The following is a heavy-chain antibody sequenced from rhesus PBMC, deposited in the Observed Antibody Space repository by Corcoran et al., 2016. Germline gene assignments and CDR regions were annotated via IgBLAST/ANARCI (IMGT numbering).Heavy chain of an antibody. CDR2: IYGSSGST. D-gene: IGHD2-21*01. V-gene: IGHV4-76*01. J-gene: IGHJ4*01. CDR3: ARSVNTAFDY. CDR1: GGSVSSGYA. Sequence: QVQLQESGPGVVRPSATLSLTCAVSGGSVSSGYAWSWIRQPPGKGLGWIGYIYGSSGSTNYNPSLKNRVTISKDASKKQFSLRLRSVTAADTAVYYCARSVNTAFDYWGQGVLVTVSS.